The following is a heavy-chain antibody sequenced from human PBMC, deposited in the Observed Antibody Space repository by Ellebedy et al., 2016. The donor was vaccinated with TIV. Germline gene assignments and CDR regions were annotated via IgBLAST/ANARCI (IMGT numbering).Heavy chain of an antibody. Sequence: AASVKVSCKASGYTFTGTFMHWLRQAPGQGLQWVGWLNPQSGVTKYAQQFQGRFTVTRDIFVSTTFLEINSLRFDDTAVYYCARGGFSASRDGLDVWGQGTTVTVS. J-gene: IGHJ6*02. D-gene: IGHD5-24*01. CDR3: ARGGFSASRDGLDV. CDR2: LNPQSGVT. V-gene: IGHV1-2*02. CDR1: GYTFTGTF.